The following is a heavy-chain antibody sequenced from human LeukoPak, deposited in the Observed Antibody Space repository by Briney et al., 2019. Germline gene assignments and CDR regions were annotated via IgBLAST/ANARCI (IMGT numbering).Heavy chain of an antibody. Sequence: SETLSLTCAVYGGSFSGYYWSWIRQPPGKGLEWIGEINHSGSTDYNPSLKSRVTISVDTSKNQFSLKLSSVTAADTAVYYCARARLEGEGLVIIAFFDYWGQGTLVTVSS. J-gene: IGHJ4*02. D-gene: IGHD3/OR15-3a*01. CDR3: ARARLEGEGLVIIAFFDY. CDR1: GGSFSGYY. CDR2: INHSGST. V-gene: IGHV4-34*01.